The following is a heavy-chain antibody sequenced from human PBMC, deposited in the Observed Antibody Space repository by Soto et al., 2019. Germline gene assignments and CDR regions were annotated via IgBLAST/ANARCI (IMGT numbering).Heavy chain of an antibody. CDR3: ASLVPTRHQFDY. CDR2: IYYSGST. D-gene: IGHD3-10*01. Sequence: ASETLSLTCTVSGGSISRGGYYWSWIRQHPGKGLEWTGYIYYSGSTDYNPSPKSRVTILVDTSKNQFSLKLSSVTAADTAVYYCASLVPTRHQFDYWGQGTLVTVSS. J-gene: IGHJ4*02. V-gene: IGHV4-31*03. CDR1: GGSISRGGYY.